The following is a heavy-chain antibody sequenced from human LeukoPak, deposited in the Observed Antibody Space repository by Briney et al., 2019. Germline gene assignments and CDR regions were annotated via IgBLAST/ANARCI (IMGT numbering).Heavy chain of an antibody. CDR2: IKHSGST. V-gene: IGHV4-34*01. D-gene: IGHD6-19*01. Sequence: KPSETLSLTCAVYGGSFSGYYWSWIRQPPGKGLEWIGEIKHSGSTNYNPSLKRRVTISVDKSKNQFVLKLSSVTAADTAVYYCARGQLGIAVAGRLIDYWGQGTLVTVSS. J-gene: IGHJ4*02. CDR3: ARGQLGIAVAGRLIDY. CDR1: GGSFSGYY.